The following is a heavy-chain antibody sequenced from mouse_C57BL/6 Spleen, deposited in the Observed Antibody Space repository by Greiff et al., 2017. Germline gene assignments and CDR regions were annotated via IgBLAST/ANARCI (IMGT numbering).Heavy chain of an antibody. J-gene: IGHJ2*01. V-gene: IGHV2-2*01. CDR3: ARKAQAFDY. CDR1: GFSLTSYG. Sequence: VKLMESGPGLVQPSQSLSITCTVSGFSLTSYGVHWVRQSPGKGLEWLGVIWSGGSTDYNAAFISRLSISKDNSKSQVCFKMNSLQADDTAIDYCARKAQAFDYWGQGTTLTVSS. D-gene: IGHD3-2*02. CDR2: IWSGGST.